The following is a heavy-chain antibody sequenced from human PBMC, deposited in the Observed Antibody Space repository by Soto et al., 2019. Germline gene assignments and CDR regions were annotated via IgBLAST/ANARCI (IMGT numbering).Heavy chain of an antibody. CDR2: IYYSGST. Sequence: ETLSLTCPVSGGSVSSGSYYWSWIRQPPGKGLEWIGYIYYSGSTNYNPSLKSRVTISVDTSKNQFSLKLSSVTAADTAVYYCARLEMDTMGYYYYGMDVWGQGTTVTVSS. V-gene: IGHV4-61*01. D-gene: IGHD5-18*01. CDR3: ARLEMDTMGYYYYGMDV. CDR1: GGSVSSGSYY. J-gene: IGHJ6*02.